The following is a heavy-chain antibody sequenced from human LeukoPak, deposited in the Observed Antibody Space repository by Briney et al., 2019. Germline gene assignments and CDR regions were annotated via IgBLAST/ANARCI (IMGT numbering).Heavy chain of an antibody. V-gene: IGHV3-66*02. D-gene: IGHD5-18*01. CDR3: VRVGYSYGYGDWNHFDY. CDR1: EFTVSSNY. J-gene: IGHJ4*02. Sequence: GGSLRLSCAASEFTVSSNYMSGVRRAPGKGREGASIIYSGGSTYYADSVKGRFTISRDNSKNTLYLQMNSLRAEDTAVYFCVRVGYSYGYGDWNHFDYWGQGTLVTVSS. CDR2: IYSGGST.